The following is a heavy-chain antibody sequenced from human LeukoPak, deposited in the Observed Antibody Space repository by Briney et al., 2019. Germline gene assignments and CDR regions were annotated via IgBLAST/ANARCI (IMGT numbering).Heavy chain of an antibody. V-gene: IGHV3-74*03. Sequence: PGGSLRLSCAASGFTFSSYWMHWVRQAPGKGLMSVSRINSDGTTTEYADSVKGRFTISRDNAKNTLHLQMNNLRVEDTAMYYCASPLQSPGYWGQGTLVTVSS. CDR2: INSDGTTT. J-gene: IGHJ4*02. CDR1: GFTFSSYW. CDR3: ASPLQSPGY. D-gene: IGHD3-9*01.